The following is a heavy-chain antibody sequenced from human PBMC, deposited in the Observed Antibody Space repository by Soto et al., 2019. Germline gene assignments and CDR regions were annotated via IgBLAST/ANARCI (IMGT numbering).Heavy chain of an antibody. J-gene: IGHJ4*02. CDR3: ARGDRYYDTGDYYFDC. CDR1: GFTVSSNY. CDR2: IYSGGST. V-gene: IGHV3-53*01. Sequence: GGSLRLSCAASGFTVSSNYMTWVRQAPGMGLEWVSVIYSGGSTYYADSVKGRFTISRDNSKNTLYLQMNGLRAEDTAVYYCARGDRYYDTGDYYFDCWGQGTLVTVSS. D-gene: IGHD3-22*01.